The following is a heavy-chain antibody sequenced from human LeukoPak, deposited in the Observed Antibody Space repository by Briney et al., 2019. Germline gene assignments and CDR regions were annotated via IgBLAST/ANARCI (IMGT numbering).Heavy chain of an antibody. CDR1: GYTFTSYG. D-gene: IGHD6-19*01. V-gene: IGHV1-8*03. Sequence: ASVKVSCKASGYTFTSYGINWVRQATGQGLEWMGWMNPNSGNTGYAQKFQGRVTITRNTSISTAYMELSSLRSEDTAVYYCARGGAYSSGWYWSWGGGYFDYWGQGTLVTVSS. J-gene: IGHJ4*02. CDR2: MNPNSGNT. CDR3: ARGGAYSSGWYWSWGGGYFDY.